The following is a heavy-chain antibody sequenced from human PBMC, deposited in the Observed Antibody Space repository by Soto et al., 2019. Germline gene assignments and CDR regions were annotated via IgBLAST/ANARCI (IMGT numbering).Heavy chain of an antibody. CDR1: GYTFSSYG. D-gene: IGHD6-6*01. CDR3: ARDGRRGSSSLWAPIPGGYHYDGMDV. CDR2: ISAYNGNT. V-gene: IGHV1-18*01. J-gene: IGHJ6*02. Sequence: QVQLVQSGAEVKKPGASVKVSCKASGYTFSSYGFSWVRQAPGQGLEWMGWISAYNGNTKYAQKVQGRVTMTTDTSTSTAYMELGSLRSDDTGVYYCARDGRRGSSSLWAPIPGGYHYDGMDVWGQGTTVTVSS.